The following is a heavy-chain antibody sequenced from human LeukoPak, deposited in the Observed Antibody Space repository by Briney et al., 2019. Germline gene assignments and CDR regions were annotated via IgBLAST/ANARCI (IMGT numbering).Heavy chain of an antibody. CDR2: FDPEGGET. J-gene: IGHJ4*02. V-gene: IGHV1-24*01. CDR3: ATDGQYSGYLN. D-gene: IGHD5-12*01. CDR1: GYTLTELS. Sequence: GASVTVSCKVSGYTLTELSMHWVRQAPGKGREWMGGFDPEGGETIYAQKFQGRVTMTEDTSTDTAYMELSSLRSEDTAVYYCATDGQYSGYLNWGQGTLVTVSS.